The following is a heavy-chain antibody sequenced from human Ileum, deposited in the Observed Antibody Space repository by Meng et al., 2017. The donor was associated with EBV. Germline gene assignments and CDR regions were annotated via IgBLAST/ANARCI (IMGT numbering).Heavy chain of an antibody. CDR2: INTRTGNP. V-gene: IGHV7-4-1*02. Sequence: QVQLVQSGSELKKPGXSVKVSCKASGYTFINYAINWVRQAPGQGLEWMGWINTRTGNPTYGQGFTGRFVLSSDTSVSTANLQISSLKAEDTAVYYCARGVVGATSGDYWGQGTLVTVSS. J-gene: IGHJ4*02. CDR3: ARGVVGATSGDY. D-gene: IGHD1-26*01. CDR1: GYTFINYA.